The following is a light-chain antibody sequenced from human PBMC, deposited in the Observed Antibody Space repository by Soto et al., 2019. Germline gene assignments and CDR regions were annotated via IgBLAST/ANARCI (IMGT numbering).Light chain of an antibody. CDR3: QTWGTGIKI. V-gene: IGLV4-69*01. CDR2: LNSDGSH. J-gene: IGLJ2*01. CDR1: SGHSSYA. Sequence: QLVLTQSPYASASRGASVKLTCTLSSGHSSYAIAWHQQQPEKGPRYLMKLNSDGSHSKGDGIPDRFSGSSSGAERYLTISSLQSEDEADYYCQTWGTGIKIFGGGTKVTVL.